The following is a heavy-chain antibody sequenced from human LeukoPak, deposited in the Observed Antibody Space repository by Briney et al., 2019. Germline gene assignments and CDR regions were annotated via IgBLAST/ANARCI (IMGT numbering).Heavy chain of an antibody. J-gene: IGHJ4*02. CDR1: GYTFTGYY. CDR3: ARELSQYQLPRNDY. V-gene: IGHV1-2*02. D-gene: IGHD2-2*01. CDR2: INPNSGGT. Sequence: ASVKVSCKASGYTFTGYYMHWVRQAPGQGLEWMGWINPNSGGTNYAQKFQGRVTMTRDTSISTAYMELSRLRSDDTAVYYCARELSQYQLPRNDYWGQGTLVTVSS.